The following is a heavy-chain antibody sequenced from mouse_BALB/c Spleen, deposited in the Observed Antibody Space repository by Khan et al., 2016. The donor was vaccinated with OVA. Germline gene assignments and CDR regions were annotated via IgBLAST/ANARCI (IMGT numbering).Heavy chain of an antibody. D-gene: IGHD1-1*01. CDR2: INPSTGYT. CDR1: GYTFINYW. Sequence: QVQLKQSGAELAKPGASVKMSCKASGYTFINYWILWVKQRPGQGLEWIGYINPSTGYTEYNQNFKDKAKLTADKSSSTAYMQLSSLTSEDSAVYYCARSGLRWDFDYWGQGTTLTVSS. V-gene: IGHV1-7*01. J-gene: IGHJ2*01. CDR3: ARSGLRWDFDY.